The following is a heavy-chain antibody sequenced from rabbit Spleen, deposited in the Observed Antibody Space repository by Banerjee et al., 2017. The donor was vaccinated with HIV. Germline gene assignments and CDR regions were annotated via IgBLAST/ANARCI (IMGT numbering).Heavy chain of an antibody. CDR3: VRDQAGDADYGPYYLNL. CDR1: GIDFSSYYY. V-gene: IGHV1S43*01. D-gene: IGHD2-1*01. Sequence: QQQLEESGGGLVKPGGTLTLTCKASGIDFSSYYYMCWVRQAPGKGLEWIACIYTSSGSTWYASWAKGRFTISKTSSTTVTLQMTSLTAADTATYFCVRDQAGDADYGPYYLNLWGPGTLVTVS. J-gene: IGHJ4*01. CDR2: IYTSSGST.